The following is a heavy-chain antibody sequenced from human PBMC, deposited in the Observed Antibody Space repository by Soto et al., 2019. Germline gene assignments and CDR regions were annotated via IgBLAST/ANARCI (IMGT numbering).Heavy chain of an antibody. CDR1: GWSFSGYY. J-gene: IGHJ4*02. CDR2: INHSGST. V-gene: IGHV4-34*01. CDR3: ARGRRDGYKL. D-gene: IGHD5-12*01. Sequence: PSETLSPTFAVYGWSFSGYYWSWIRQPPGKGLEWIGEINHSGSTNYNPSLKSRVTISVDTSKNQFSLKLSSVTAADTAVYYCARGRRDGYKLWGQGTLVTV.